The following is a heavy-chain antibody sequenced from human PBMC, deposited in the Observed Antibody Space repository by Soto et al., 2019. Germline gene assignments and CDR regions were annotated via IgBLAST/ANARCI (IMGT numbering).Heavy chain of an antibody. D-gene: IGHD6-19*01. V-gene: IGHV3-33*01. CDR2: IWYDGSNK. CDR3: ATLLTLGYSSGWYFGFDP. CDR1: GFTFSSYG. Sequence: GGSLRLSCAASGFTFSSYGMHWVRQAPGKGLEWVAVIWYDGSNKYYADSVKGRLTISRDNSKNTLYLQMNSLRAEDTAVYYCATLLTLGYSSGWYFGFDPWGQGTLVTVSS. J-gene: IGHJ5*02.